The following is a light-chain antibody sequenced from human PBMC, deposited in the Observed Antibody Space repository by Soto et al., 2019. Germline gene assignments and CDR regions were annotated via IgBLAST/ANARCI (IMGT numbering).Light chain of an antibody. V-gene: IGKV4-1*01. CDR2: GAS. CDR1: QSLLSSSTNKYH. J-gene: IGKJ1*01. CDR3: QQYYSTPT. Sequence: DIVMTQSPESLAVSLGEGATIHCKSSQSLLSSSTNKYHSAWYQQKPGQPPKLLNYGASSRESGVPDRCGGSGSGTDFTLTSSSLQAEDVAVYYCQQYYSTPTFGQGTKVDIK.